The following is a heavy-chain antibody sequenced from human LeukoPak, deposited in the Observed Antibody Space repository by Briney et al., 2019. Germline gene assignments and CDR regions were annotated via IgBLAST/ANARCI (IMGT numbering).Heavy chain of an antibody. V-gene: IGHV3-53*01. CDR1: GFTVSTNC. J-gene: IGHJ4*02. CDR2: IYSGGTT. Sequence: GGSLRLSCAASGFTVSTNCMTWVRQAPGKGLEWVSTIYSGGTTYYADFVKGRFTISRDNSKNTLYLQMNSLRAEDTAVYYCAKDINYYEYWGQGTLVTVSS. CDR3: AKDINYYEY.